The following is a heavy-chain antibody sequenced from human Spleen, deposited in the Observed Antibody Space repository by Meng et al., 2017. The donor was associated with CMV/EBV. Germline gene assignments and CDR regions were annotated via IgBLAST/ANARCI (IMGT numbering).Heavy chain of an antibody. CDR3: ARDMGDSVDH. V-gene: IGHV3-30*01. CDR2: ISYDGRNE. Sequence: GGSLRLSCAASGFTFSSYAMHWVRQAPGKGLDWLSLISYDGRNEYYAEALKGRFTISRDNSNNTLYLQMNSLRAEDTAVYYCARDMGDSVDHWGQGTLVTVSS. D-gene: IGHD3-10*01. CDR1: GFTFSSYA. J-gene: IGHJ4*02.